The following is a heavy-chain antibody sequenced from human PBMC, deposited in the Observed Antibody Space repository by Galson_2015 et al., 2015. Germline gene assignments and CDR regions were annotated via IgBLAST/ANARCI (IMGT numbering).Heavy chain of an antibody. J-gene: IGHJ5*02. CDR1: GFTFSSYG. CDR2: ISYDGSNK. D-gene: IGHD3-10*01. Sequence: SLRLSCAASGFTFSSYGMHWVRQAPGKGLEWVAVISYDGSNKYYADSVKGRFTISRDNSKNTLYLQMNSLRAEDTAVYYCARDGNIPHHYYGSGSYSHWFDPWGQGTLVTVSS. V-gene: IGHV3-30*03. CDR3: ARDGNIPHHYYGSGSYSHWFDP.